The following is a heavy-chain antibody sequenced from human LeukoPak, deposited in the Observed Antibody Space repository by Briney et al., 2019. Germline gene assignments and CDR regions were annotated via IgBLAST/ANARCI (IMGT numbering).Heavy chain of an antibody. V-gene: IGHV3-20*04. D-gene: IGHD6-6*01. J-gene: IGHJ6*03. CDR3: ARVQLVDYYYYSYMDV. CDR1: GFNFSTYW. Sequence: PGGSLRLSCAASGFNFSTYWMTWVRQAPGKGLEWVSGINWNGGSTGYADSVKGRFTISRDNAKNSLYLQMNSLRAEDTALYYCARVQLVDYYYYSYMDVWGKGTTVTVSS. CDR2: INWNGGST.